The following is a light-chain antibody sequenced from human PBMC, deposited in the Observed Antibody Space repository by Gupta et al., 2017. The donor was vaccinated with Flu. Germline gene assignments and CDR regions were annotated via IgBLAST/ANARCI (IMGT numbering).Light chain of an antibody. V-gene: IGLV2-23*01. Sequence: QSALPQPASVSGSPGQPITIPCTGTSSDVGSYNLVSWYQQHPGKAPKLMIYEGSKRPSGVSNRFSGSKSGNTASLTISGLQTEDEADYYCCSYAGSSTVVFGGGTKLTVL. CDR1: SSDVGSYNL. CDR2: EGS. J-gene: IGLJ2*01. CDR3: CSYAGSSTVV.